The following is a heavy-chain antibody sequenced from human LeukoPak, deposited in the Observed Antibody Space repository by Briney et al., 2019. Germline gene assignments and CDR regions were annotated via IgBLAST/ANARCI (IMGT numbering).Heavy chain of an antibody. V-gene: IGHV3-53*01. CDR1: GITVTSNY. J-gene: IGHJ4*02. CDR3: ARAAPGGEFYFDY. Sequence: GGSLRLSCAASGITVTSNYMNWVRQALGKGLEWVSIIYSGGSTYYADSVKGRFTISRDNSKNTLYLQLNSLRAEDTAVYYCARAAPGGEFYFDYWGQGTLVTVSS. CDR2: IYSGGST. D-gene: IGHD3-10*01.